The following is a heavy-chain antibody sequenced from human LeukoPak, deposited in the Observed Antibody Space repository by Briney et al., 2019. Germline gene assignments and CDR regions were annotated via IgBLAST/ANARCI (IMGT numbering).Heavy chain of an antibody. CDR2: INPNSGGT. J-gene: IGHJ4*02. CDR1: GYTFTGDY. D-gene: IGHD6-13*01. V-gene: IGHV1-2*02. CDR3: ARDIISGSSWYGY. Sequence: GASVKVSCKASGYTFTGDYMHWERQGPGQGLEWVGWINPNSGGTNYAQKSQGRVTMTRDTSISTAYMELSRVRSDDTAVYYCARDIISGSSWYGYWGQGTLVTVSS.